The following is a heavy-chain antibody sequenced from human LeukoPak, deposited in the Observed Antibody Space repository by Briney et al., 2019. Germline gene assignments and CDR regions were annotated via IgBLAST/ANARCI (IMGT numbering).Heavy chain of an antibody. CDR2: IYYSGST. V-gene: IGHV4-59*01. CDR3: ARVKKGGKTYYFDY. D-gene: IGHD4-23*01. CDR1: GGSIRSYY. J-gene: IGHJ4*02. Sequence: SETLSLTCTVSGGSIRSYYWSWIRQPPGKGLEWIGYIYYSGSTNYNPSLKSRVSISVDTSKNQFSLKLSSVTAADTAVYYCARVKKGGKTYYFDYWGQGSLVTVSS.